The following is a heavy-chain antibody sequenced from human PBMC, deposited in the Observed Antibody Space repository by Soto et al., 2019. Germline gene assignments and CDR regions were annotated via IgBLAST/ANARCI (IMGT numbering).Heavy chain of an antibody. V-gene: IGHV3-74*03. Sequence: EVQLVESGGGLVQPGGSLRLSCAASGFTFSGSWMHWVRQAPGKGLVWVSRISSDGSSTTYADSVKGRFTISRDNAKNMLYLQMIRLRAEDTAVYYWATAGTGTFTYWGQGTLATVSS. D-gene: IGHD1-1*01. J-gene: IGHJ4*02. CDR3: ATAGTGTFTY. CDR2: ISSDGSST. CDR1: GFTFSGSW.